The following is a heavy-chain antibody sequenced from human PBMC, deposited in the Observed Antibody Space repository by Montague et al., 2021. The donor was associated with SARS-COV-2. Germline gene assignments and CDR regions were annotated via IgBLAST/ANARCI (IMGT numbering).Heavy chain of an antibody. Sequence: SETLSLTCAVHGTSFSGYYWNWIRQPPGKGLEWIGEINHGGSTKYSPSLKSRLTISADTSKNQFSLKLTSVAAADTAFYYCARLRDGVVPSPILGVGPYYSYYCMDVWGRGTTVTVSS. J-gene: IGHJ6*03. V-gene: IGHV4-34*01. CDR1: GTSFSGYY. CDR2: INHGGST. D-gene: IGHD2-15*01. CDR3: ARLRDGVVPSPILGVGPYYSYYCMDV.